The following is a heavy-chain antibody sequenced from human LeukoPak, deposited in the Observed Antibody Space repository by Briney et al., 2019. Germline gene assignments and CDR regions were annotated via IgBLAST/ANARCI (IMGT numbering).Heavy chain of an antibody. D-gene: IGHD1-7*01. CDR3: VRHRTGTTADY. CDR2: VYYNGST. Sequence: SETLSLTCTVSGRSIGTYYWNWIRQPPGKGLQWIGYVYYNGSTNYSPSLKSRVTISVDTSKNQFSLSLTSVTAADTAVYYCVRHRTGTTADYWGQGTLVTVSS. J-gene: IGHJ4*02. V-gene: IGHV4-59*08. CDR1: GRSIGTYY.